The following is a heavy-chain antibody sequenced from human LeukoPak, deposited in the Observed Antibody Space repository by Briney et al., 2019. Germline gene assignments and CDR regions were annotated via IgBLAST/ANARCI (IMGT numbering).Heavy chain of an antibody. Sequence: GGSLRLSCAASGFTFSNYAMSWVRQAPGKGLEWVSAIGGSGSTTFYADSVKGRFTISRDNSKNTLYLEMNSLSPDDTAIYYCATTWFGESGSHHWGQGTLVTVSS. J-gene: IGHJ1*01. D-gene: IGHD3-10*01. CDR3: ATTWFGESGSHH. V-gene: IGHV3-23*01. CDR1: GFTFSNYA. CDR2: IGGSGSTT.